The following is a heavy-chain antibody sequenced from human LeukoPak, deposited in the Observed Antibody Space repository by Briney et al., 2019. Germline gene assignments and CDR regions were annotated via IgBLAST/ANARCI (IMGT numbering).Heavy chain of an antibody. D-gene: IGHD6-6*01. J-gene: IGHJ6*03. CDR1: GYTFTSND. V-gene: IGHV1-18*01. CDR3: ARVAAGPFYYYYYMDV. Sequence: ASVKVSCKASGYTFTSNDISWVRQAPGQGLEWMGWISAYNGNTNYAQKLQGRVTMTTDTSTSTAYMELRSLRSDDTAVYYCARVAAGPFYYYYYMDVWGKGTTVTVSS. CDR2: ISAYNGNT.